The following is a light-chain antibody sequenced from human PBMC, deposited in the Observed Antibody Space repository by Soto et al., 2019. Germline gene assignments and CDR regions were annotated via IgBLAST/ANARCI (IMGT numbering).Light chain of an antibody. CDR1: SSDVGNYIF. Sequence: QSALTQPASGSGSPGQSITISCTGTSSDVGNYIFVSWYRQHPGKAPKLMIYDINNRPSGVSNRFSGSKSGNTASLTISGLQAEDEADYYCVSYTTSASYVFGTGTKLTVL. J-gene: IGLJ1*01. V-gene: IGLV2-14*01. CDR3: VSYTTSASYV. CDR2: DIN.